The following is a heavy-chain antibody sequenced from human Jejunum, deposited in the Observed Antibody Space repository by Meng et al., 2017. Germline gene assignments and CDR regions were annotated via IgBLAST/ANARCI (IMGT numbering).Heavy chain of an antibody. V-gene: IGHV1-3*01. CDR1: GNTFTTNT. Sequence: QVQLGQSGAELKKPGASVKISCKASGNTFTTNTIHWVRQAPGQRPEWMGWINAGNGNTKYSLKFQNRVTLTRDTSASTAYMELNSLTSADTAVYYCARDPTGGSFHYFDSWGQGALVTVSS. J-gene: IGHJ4*02. CDR3: ARDPTGGSFHYFDS. D-gene: IGHD1-14*01. CDR2: INAGNGNT.